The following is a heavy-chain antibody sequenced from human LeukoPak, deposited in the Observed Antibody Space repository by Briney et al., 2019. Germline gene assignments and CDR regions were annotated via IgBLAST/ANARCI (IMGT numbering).Heavy chain of an antibody. CDR2: IYSGGST. CDR1: GVSASSNY. V-gene: IGHV3-66*01. J-gene: IGHJ6*02. CDR3: ARELPTIGGMDV. D-gene: IGHD2-15*01. Sequence: PGGSLRLSCAASGVSASSNYMSWVRQAPGEGLGWVSAIYSGGSTYYANCVKGRFTIPRANSKAQPYRQMESLEAETPAVYYCARELPTIGGMDVWGQGTTVTVSS.